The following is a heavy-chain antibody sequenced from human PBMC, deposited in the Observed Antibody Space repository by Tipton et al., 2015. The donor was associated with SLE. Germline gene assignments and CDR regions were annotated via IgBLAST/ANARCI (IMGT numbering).Heavy chain of an antibody. CDR2: IKQDGSEK. V-gene: IGHV3-7*01. CDR3: ARVKRGEQRVPFDY. J-gene: IGHJ4*02. CDR1: GFTFSSYS. Sequence: SLRLSCAASGFTFSSYSMNWVRQAPGKGLEWVANIKQDGSEKYYVDSVKGRFTISRDNAKNSLYLQMNSLRAEDTAVYYCARVKRGEQRVPFDYWGQGTLVTVSS. D-gene: IGHD6-6*01.